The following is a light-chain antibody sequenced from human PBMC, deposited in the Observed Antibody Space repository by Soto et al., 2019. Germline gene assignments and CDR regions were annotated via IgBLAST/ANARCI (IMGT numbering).Light chain of an antibody. CDR2: MVS. CDR3: TSPTPGSLDV. Sequence: QSVLTQPASVSGSPGQSITISCTGTSSDVGNYNYVSWYQQYPGRVPKLLIYMVSNRASGVSNRFSGSKSGNTASLTISGLQAEDEADYFCTSPTPGSLDVFGTGTKGTVL. J-gene: IGLJ1*01. CDR1: SSDVGNYNY. V-gene: IGLV2-14*01.